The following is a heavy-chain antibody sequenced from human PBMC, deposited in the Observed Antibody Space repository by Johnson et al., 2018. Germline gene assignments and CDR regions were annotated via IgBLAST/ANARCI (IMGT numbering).Heavy chain of an antibody. J-gene: IGHJ3*02. V-gene: IGHV3-23*01. CDR1: GFTFSDYA. Sequence: VQLQESGGGLVQPGGSLRLSCGASGFTFSDYAMVWVRQAPGKGLEWVSSVIGTWGSIYYADSVKGRFTTSRDNSKNMVYLQMNSLRAEDTAVYYCAKELAQAGRGAFDMWGQGTMVTVSS. CDR3: AKELAQAGRGAFDM. CDR2: VIGTWGSI. D-gene: IGHD1-14*01.